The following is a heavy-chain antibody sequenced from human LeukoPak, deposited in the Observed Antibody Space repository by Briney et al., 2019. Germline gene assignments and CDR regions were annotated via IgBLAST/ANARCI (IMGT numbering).Heavy chain of an antibody. Sequence: LPGGSLRLSCAASGFTFSSYDMHWVHQATGKGLEWVSAIGTAGDTYYPGSVKGRFTISRENAKNSLYLQMNSLRAGDTAVYYCARAYGSGTNGYYYYGMDVWGQGTTVTVSS. CDR2: IGTAGDT. CDR1: GFTFSSYD. D-gene: IGHD3-10*01. CDR3: ARAYGSGTNGYYYYGMDV. V-gene: IGHV3-13*01. J-gene: IGHJ6*02.